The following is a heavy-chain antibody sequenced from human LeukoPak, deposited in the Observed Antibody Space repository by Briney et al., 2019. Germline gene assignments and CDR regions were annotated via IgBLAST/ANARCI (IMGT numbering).Heavy chain of an antibody. CDR1: GGSFSGYY. CDR2: INHSGST. D-gene: IGHD1-26*01. J-gene: IGHJ4*02. CDR3: ARGALKWELPPIRARKSYYFDY. V-gene: IGHV4-34*01. Sequence: SETLSLTCAVYGGSFSGYYWSWIRQPPGKGLEWIGEINHSGSTNYNPSLKSRVTISVDTSKSHFSLKLSSVTAADTAVYYCARGALKWELPPIRARKSYYFDYWGQGTLVTVSS.